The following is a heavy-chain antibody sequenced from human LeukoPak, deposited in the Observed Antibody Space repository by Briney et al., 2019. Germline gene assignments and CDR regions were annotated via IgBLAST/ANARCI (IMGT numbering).Heavy chain of an antibody. CDR2: IYYSGST. V-gene: IGHV4-59*01. D-gene: IGHD2-21*02. CDR1: GGSFSGYY. CDR3: ARVRICGGDCYSFDP. Sequence: SETLSLTCAVYGGSFSGYYWSWIRQPPGKGLEWIGYIYYSGSTNYNPSLKSRVTISVDTSKNQFSLKLSSVTAADTAVYYCARVRICGGDCYSFDPWGQGTLVTVSS. J-gene: IGHJ5*02.